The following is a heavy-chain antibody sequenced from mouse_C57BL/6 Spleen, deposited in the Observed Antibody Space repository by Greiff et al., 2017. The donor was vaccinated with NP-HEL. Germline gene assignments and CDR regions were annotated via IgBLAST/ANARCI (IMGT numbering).Heavy chain of an antibody. D-gene: IGHD2-4*01. CDR2: IWSGGST. J-gene: IGHJ2*01. V-gene: IGHV2-2*01. Sequence: VKLMESGPGLVQPSQSLSITCTVSGFSLTSYGVHWVRQSPGKGLEWLGVIWSGGSTDYNAAFISRLSISKDNSKSQVFFKMNSLQADDTAIYYCARNFDYDVGYFDYWGQGTTLTVSS. CDR1: GFSLTSYG. CDR3: ARNFDYDVGYFDY.